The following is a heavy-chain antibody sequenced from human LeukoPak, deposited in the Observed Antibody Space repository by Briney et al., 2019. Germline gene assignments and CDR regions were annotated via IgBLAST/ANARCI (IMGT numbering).Heavy chain of an antibody. J-gene: IGHJ4*02. V-gene: IGHV4-39*01. CDR2: MYESGST. CDR3: ARHYGLNYYDSSAYEY. Sequence: SETLSLTCTVSGGSISGSSFYWGWIHQPPGKGLEWIGSMYESGSTFYSPSLKSRVTISIDTSKNQFSLKLNSVTAADTAVYFCARHYGLNYYDSSAYEYWGQGTLVTVSS. CDR1: GGSISGSSFY. D-gene: IGHD3-22*01.